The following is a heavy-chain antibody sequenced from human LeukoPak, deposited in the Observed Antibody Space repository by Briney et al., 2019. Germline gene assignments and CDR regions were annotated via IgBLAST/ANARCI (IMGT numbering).Heavy chain of an antibody. D-gene: IGHD3-3*01. V-gene: IGHV3-30*02. J-gene: IGHJ6*03. CDR3: AKAYTIFGEVIFQYLYMDV. Sequence: GGSLRLSCAASGFTFSRYGMHWVRQAPGKGLECMAFIRYDGSNKYYADSVKGRFTISRDNSKNTLYLQMNSLRAEDTAVYYCAKAYTIFGEVIFQYLYMDVWGKGTTVNVSS. CDR1: GFTFSRYG. CDR2: IRYDGSNK.